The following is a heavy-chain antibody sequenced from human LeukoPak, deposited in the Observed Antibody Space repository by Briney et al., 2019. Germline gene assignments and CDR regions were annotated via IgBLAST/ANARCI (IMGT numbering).Heavy chain of an antibody. CDR2: IYSGGST. V-gene: IGHV3-53*01. J-gene: IGHJ6*03. CDR3: AKGVNTMVRGVDYYYYYMDV. Sequence: GGSLRLSCAASGFTVSSNYMSWVRQAPGKWLEWVSVIYSGGSTYYADSVKGRFTISRDNSKNTLYLQMNSLRAEDTAVYYCAKGVNTMVRGVDYYYYYMDVWGKGTTVTISS. D-gene: IGHD3-10*01. CDR1: GFTVSSNY.